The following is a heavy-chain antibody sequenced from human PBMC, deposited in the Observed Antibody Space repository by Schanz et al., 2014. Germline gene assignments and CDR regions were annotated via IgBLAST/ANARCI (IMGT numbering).Heavy chain of an antibody. J-gene: IGHJ4*02. CDR3: ARDYYDSSGYYYCDY. Sequence: QVQLVQSGTEVKKPGASVKVSCKASGYTFTSYSIHWVRQAPGQGLEWMGWISPYNGNTNYAQKLQGRVTMTADTSTSTAYMELRSLRSDDTAMYYCARDYYDSSGYYYCDYWGQGTLVTVSS. D-gene: IGHD3-22*01. V-gene: IGHV1-18*01. CDR1: GYTFTSYS. CDR2: ISPYNGNT.